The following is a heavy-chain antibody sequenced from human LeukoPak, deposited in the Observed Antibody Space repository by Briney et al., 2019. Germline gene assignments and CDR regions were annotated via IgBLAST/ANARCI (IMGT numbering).Heavy chain of an antibody. CDR1: GFTFSSYS. Sequence: PGGSLRLSCAASGFTFSSYSMNWVRQAPGKGLEWVSSISSSSSYIYYADSVKGRFTISRDNAKSSLYLQMDSLRAEDTAVYYCARERACGASSCVAYYFDSWGQGTLVTVSS. J-gene: IGHJ4*02. D-gene: IGHD2-2*01. V-gene: IGHV3-21*01. CDR3: ARERACGASSCVAYYFDS. CDR2: ISSSSSYI.